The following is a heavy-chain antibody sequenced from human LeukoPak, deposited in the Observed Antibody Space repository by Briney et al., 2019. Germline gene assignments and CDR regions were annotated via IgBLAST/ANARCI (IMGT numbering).Heavy chain of an antibody. D-gene: IGHD6-13*01. V-gene: IGHV4-34*01. Sequence: SETLSLTCAVYGGSFSGYYWSWIRQPPGKGLEWIGEINHSGSTNYNPSLKSRVTISVDTSKNQFSLKLSSVTAADTAGYYCARGRLDSSSWYRPLGKFDPWGQGTLVTVSS. J-gene: IGHJ5*02. CDR1: GGSFSGYY. CDR3: ARGRLDSSSWYRPLGKFDP. CDR2: INHSGST.